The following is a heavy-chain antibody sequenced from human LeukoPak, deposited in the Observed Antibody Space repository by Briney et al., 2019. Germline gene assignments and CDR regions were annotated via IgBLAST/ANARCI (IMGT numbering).Heavy chain of an antibody. D-gene: IGHD3-9*01. V-gene: IGHV4-4*07. J-gene: IGHJ4*02. CDR3: ARGQRYFDWFSY. Sequence: SETLSLTCTVPGGSISSYYWSWIRQPPEKGLEWIGRIYSSGSTNYNPSLKSRVTMSVDTSKNQFSLKLSSVTAADTAIYYCARGQRYFDWFSYWGQGTRVTVTS. CDR1: GGSISSYY. CDR2: IYSSGST.